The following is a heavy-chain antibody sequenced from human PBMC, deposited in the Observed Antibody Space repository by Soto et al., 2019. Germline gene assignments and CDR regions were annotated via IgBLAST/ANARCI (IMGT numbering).Heavy chain of an antibody. Sequence: QLQLQESGSGLVKPSQTLSLTCAVSGGSISSGGYSWSWIRQPPGKGLEWIGYIYHSGSTYYNPSLQSRVTKSVDRSKNQFSLKLSSVTAADTAVYYCARGRGYCISTSCYGGNWFDPWGQGTLVTVSS. CDR3: ARGRGYCISTSCYGGNWFDP. D-gene: IGHD2-2*01. V-gene: IGHV4-30-2*01. J-gene: IGHJ5*02. CDR1: GGSISSGGYS. CDR2: IYHSGST.